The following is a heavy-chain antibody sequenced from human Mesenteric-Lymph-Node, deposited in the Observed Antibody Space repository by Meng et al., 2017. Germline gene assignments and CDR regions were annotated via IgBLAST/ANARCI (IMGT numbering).Heavy chain of an antibody. CDR1: GYSFTSYW. CDR2: IYPGDSDT. CDR3: ARGDSSSHAFDI. Sequence: GESLISCKGSGYSFTSYWIGWVRQMPGKGLEWMGIIYPGDSDTRYCPSFQGQVTISADKSISTAYLQWSSLKASDTAMYYCARGDSSSHAFDIWGQGTMVTVSS. V-gene: IGHV5-51*01. J-gene: IGHJ3*02. D-gene: IGHD6-13*01.